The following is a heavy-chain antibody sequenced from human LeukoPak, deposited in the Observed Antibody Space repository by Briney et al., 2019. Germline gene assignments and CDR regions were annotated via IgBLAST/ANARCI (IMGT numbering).Heavy chain of an antibody. D-gene: IGHD6-13*01. Sequence: SETLSLTCAVSGGSFNGYYWSWLRQPPGKGLEWIGEIDHSGSATYNPSLQSRVIISKDKSNNQFSLKLNSVTAADTAVYYCARVQQLADFDYWGQGNLVTVSS. V-gene: IGHV4-34*01. CDR3: ARVQQLADFDY. CDR1: GGSFNGYY. CDR2: IDHSGSA. J-gene: IGHJ4*02.